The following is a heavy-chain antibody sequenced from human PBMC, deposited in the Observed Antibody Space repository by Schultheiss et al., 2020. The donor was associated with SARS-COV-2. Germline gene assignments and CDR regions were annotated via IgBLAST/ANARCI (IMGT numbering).Heavy chain of an antibody. Sequence: SETLSLTCTVSGASLTGSAYYWSWIRQPPGKGLEWIGEINHSGSTNYNPSLKSRVTISVDTSKNQFSLKLSSVTAADTAVYYCARGSNWFDPWGQGTLVTVSS. J-gene: IGHJ5*02. CDR1: GASLTGSAYY. CDR3: ARGSNWFDP. V-gene: IGHV4-34*01. CDR2: INHSGST.